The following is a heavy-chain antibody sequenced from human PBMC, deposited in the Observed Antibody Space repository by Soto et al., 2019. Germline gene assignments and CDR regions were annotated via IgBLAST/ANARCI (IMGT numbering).Heavy chain of an antibody. CDR3: ARESDGANSL. D-gene: IGHD4-17*01. J-gene: IGHJ4*02. Sequence: GGSLRLSCAASGFTFSSYWMHWVRQAPGKGLVWVSRINGDGSSTGYADSVKGRFTISRDNAKNTLYLQMNSLRAEDAAVYYCARESDGANSLWGQGTLVTVSS. CDR1: GFTFSSYW. CDR2: INGDGSST. V-gene: IGHV3-74*01.